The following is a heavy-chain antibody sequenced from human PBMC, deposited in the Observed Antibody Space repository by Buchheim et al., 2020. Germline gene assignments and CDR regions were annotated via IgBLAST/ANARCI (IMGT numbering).Heavy chain of an antibody. D-gene: IGHD6-6*01. CDR1: GGSISSSNCY. CDR3: ARRGIAARTRRGFDP. J-gene: IGHJ5*02. Sequence: QLQLQESGPGLVKPSETLSLTCTVSGGSISSSNCYWSWIRQPPGKGREWIGSIYYSASTYYNPSLKGRVTIAVDTYQNQFSLKLSSVTAADTAVYYCARRGIAARTRRGFDPWGQGTL. CDR2: IYYSAST. V-gene: IGHV4-39*01.